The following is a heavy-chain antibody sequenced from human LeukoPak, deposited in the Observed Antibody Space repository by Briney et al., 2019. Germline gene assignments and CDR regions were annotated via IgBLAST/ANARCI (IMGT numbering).Heavy chain of an antibody. Sequence: SETLSLTCAVYGGSFSGYYWSWIRQPPGKGLEWIGYIYHSGSTYYNPSLKSRVTISVDRSKNQFSLKLSSVTAADTAVYYCARDSHGDYVYWYFDLWGRGTLVTVSS. V-gene: IGHV4-34*01. J-gene: IGHJ2*01. CDR1: GGSFSGYY. D-gene: IGHD4-17*01. CDR2: IYHSGST. CDR3: ARDSHGDYVYWYFDL.